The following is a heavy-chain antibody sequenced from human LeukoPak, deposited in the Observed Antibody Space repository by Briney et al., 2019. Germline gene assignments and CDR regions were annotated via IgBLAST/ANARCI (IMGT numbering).Heavy chain of an antibody. J-gene: IGHJ3*02. CDR2: ISRGSDDK. CDR3: AREFGISRAFDI. Sequence: GGALRLSWAGSGFTFSDYQMAWIRQTPGKGLQRVSYISRGSDDKAYADSVKGRFTISRDNGKNSLYLQMNSLTAEGTAVYYCAREFGISRAFDIWGQGTMVTVSS. D-gene: IGHD3-10*01. V-gene: IGHV3-11*05. CDR1: GFTFSDYQ.